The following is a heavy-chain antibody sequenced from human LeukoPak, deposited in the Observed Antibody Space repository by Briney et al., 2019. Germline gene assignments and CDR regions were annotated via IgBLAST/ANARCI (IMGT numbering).Heavy chain of an antibody. V-gene: IGHV1-58*02. CDR3: AADVLGYCSSTSCPPYYYYGMDV. CDR1: GFTFTSSA. CDR2: IVVGRGNT. J-gene: IGHJ6*02. Sequence: SVKVSCKASGFTFTSSAMQWVRQARGQRLEWIGWIVVGRGNTNYAQKFQERVTITRDMSTSTAYMELSSLRSEDTAVYYCAADVLGYCSSTSCPPYYYYGMDVWGQGTTVTVSS. D-gene: IGHD2-2*01.